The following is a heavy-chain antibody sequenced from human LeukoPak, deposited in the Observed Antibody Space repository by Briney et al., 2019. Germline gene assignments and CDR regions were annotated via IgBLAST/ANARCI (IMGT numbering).Heavy chain of an antibody. D-gene: IGHD2-2*01. CDR2: INPNSGGT. CDR3: ARVSVVVVPAAIPFDY. V-gene: IGHV1-2*02. CDR1: GYTFTGYY. J-gene: IGHJ4*02. Sequence: ASVKVSCKASGYTFTGYYMHWVRQAPGQGLEWMGWINPNSGGTNYAQKFQGRATMTRDTSISTAYMELSRLRSDDTAVYYCARVSVVVVPAAIPFDYWGQGTLVTVSS.